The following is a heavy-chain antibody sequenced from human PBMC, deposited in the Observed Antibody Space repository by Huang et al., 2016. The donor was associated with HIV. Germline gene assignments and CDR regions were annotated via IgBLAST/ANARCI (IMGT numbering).Heavy chain of an antibody. CDR1: TFTFGAYW. J-gene: IGHJ6*02. CDR3: ATKTAGMDI. V-gene: IGHV3-7*01. CDR2: IKQDESEK. Sequence: VESGGRSVQPGGSLKLSCVVSTFTFGAYWMSWVGQRTGKGLEWVANIKQDESEKYYVDSVKGRFNISRDNARKVLFLEMDDLRVEDTAIYFCATKTAGMDIWGQGTTVTVSS. D-gene: IGHD1-7*01.